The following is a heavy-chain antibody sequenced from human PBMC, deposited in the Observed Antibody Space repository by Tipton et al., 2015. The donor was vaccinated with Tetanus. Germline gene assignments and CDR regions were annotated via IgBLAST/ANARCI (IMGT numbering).Heavy chain of an antibody. V-gene: IGHV4-39*01. CDR1: GGSLSSGTFY. CDR3: ARSADNWFDP. CDR2: VYYNGNS. J-gene: IGHJ5*02. Sequence: TLSLTCTLSGGSLSSGTFYWDWIRHSPGKGLEWIGNVYYNGNSLQNPSLKSRVTLSLVKSKNQFSLKLTSVTAADSAVYFCARSADNWFDPWGPGTLVTVSS.